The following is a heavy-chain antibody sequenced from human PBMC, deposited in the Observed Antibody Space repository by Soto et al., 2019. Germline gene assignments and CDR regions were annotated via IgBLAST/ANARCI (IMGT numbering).Heavy chain of an antibody. J-gene: IGHJ4*02. V-gene: IGHV3-48*02. CDR1: GFSFSTYA. Sequence: EVQLVESGGGLVQPGGSLGVSCAASGFSFSTYAMNWVRQAPGKGLEWVSYISPSGRTIYYADSVKGRFTISRDNAKNSLFLQMDSLRDEDTAVYYCAREGAVTGTIANCWGQGTLVTVSS. CDR3: AREGAVTGTIANC. D-gene: IGHD4-4*01. CDR2: ISPSGRTI.